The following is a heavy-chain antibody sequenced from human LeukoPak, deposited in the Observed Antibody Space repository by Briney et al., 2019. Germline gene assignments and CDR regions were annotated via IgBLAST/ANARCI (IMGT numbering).Heavy chain of an antibody. V-gene: IGHV1-18*01. CDR2: ISAYNGNT. Sequence: ASVKVSCKASGYTFTSYGISWVRQAPGQGLEWTGWISAYNGNTNYAQKLQGRVTMTTDTSTSTAYMELRSLRSDDTAVYYCARPRTMVRGVIRFFGDAFDIWGQGTMVTVSS. D-gene: IGHD3-10*01. J-gene: IGHJ3*02. CDR3: ARPRTMVRGVIRFFGDAFDI. CDR1: GYTFTSYG.